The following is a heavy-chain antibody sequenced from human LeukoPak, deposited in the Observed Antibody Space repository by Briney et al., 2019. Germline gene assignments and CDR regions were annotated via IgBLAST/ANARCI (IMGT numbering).Heavy chain of an antibody. D-gene: IGHD1-26*01. CDR2: ISSNGGST. V-gene: IGHV3-64*01. CDR1: GFTFSSYA. CDR3: ATTSIVGATGFYYYYYMDV. J-gene: IGHJ6*03. Sequence: PGGSLRLSCAASGFTFSSYAMHWVRQAPGKGLEYGSAISSNGGSTYYANSVKGRFTISRDNSKNTLYLQMGSLRAEDMAVYYCATTSIVGATGFYYYYYMDVWGKGTTVTVSS.